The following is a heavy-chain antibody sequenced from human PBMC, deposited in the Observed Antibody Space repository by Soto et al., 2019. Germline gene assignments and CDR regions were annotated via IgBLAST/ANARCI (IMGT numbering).Heavy chain of an antibody. Sequence: GGSLRLSCAASGFTLTTYSMNWVRQAPGKGLEWVSSISSNSAYIYYADSVKGRFTISRDNAKNSLCLQMNSLRAEDTAVYYCARGAAQYYDSSGYFDYWGQGTLVTVSS. V-gene: IGHV3-21*01. CDR2: ISSNSAYI. CDR1: GFTLTTYS. CDR3: ARGAAQYYDSSGYFDY. D-gene: IGHD3-22*01. J-gene: IGHJ4*02.